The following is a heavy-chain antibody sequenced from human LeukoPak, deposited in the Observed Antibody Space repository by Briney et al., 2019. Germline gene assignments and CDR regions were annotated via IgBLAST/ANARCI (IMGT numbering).Heavy chain of an antibody. J-gene: IGHJ4*02. V-gene: IGHV1-2*02. CDR3: AKIGVSGSYWDFDS. D-gene: IGHD1-26*01. CDR1: GYTFTGYF. CDR2: IDPRNGGT. Sequence: GASVKVSCKPSGYTFTGYFTHLVRQAPGQGLEWMGWIDPRNGGTKYAQKFEGRVTMTRDTSISTAYIELSSLRSDDTAMYYCAKIGVSGSYWDFDSWGQGTLVTVSS.